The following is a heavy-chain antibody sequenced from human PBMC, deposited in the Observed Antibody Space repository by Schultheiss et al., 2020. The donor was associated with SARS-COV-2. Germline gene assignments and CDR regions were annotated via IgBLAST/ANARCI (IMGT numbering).Heavy chain of an antibody. CDR2: FDSEYADT. CDR1: RYSLTKLS. V-gene: IGHV1-24*01. J-gene: IGHJ4*02. D-gene: IGHD3-9*01. Sequence: ASVKVSCKVSRYSLTKLSMHWVRQTPGKGLEWMGGFDSEYADTIYAQKFQGRVTMTEDTATDIAYMELSSLKSEDTAVYFCATASRLHYDILTGRYTLQYFDYWGQGALVTVSS. CDR3: ATASRLHYDILTGRYTLQYFDY.